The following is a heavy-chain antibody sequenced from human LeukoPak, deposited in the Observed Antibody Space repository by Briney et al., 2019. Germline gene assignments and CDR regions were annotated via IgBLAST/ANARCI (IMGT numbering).Heavy chain of an antibody. V-gene: IGHV4-61*02. CDR1: SGSISSGRYY. J-gene: IGHJ4*02. CDR3: ARDRSGDYGDYEYYFDY. CDR2: IYTSGST. D-gene: IGHD4-17*01. Sequence: TLSLTCTVSSGSISSGRYYWCWIRQPAGKGQEWIGRIYTSGSTNYNPSLKSRVTISVDTSKNQFSLKLSSVTAADTAEYYCARDRSGDYGDYEYYFDYWGQGTLVTVSS.